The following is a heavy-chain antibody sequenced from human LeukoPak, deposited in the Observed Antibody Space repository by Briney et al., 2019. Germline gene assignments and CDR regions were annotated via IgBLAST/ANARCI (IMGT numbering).Heavy chain of an antibody. CDR2: INHSGST. CDR1: GGSVSSGSFY. CDR3: AAVAGPKDY. Sequence: PSETLSLTCTVSGGSVSSGSFYWSWIRQSPGKGLEWIGEINHSGSTNYNPSLKSRVTISVDTSKNQFSLKLSSVTAADTAVYYCAAVAGPKDYWGQGTLVTVSS. D-gene: IGHD6-19*01. J-gene: IGHJ4*02. V-gene: IGHV4-61*01.